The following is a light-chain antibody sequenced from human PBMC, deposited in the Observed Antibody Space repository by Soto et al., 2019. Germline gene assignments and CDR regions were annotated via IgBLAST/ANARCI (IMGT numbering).Light chain of an antibody. CDR2: GTS. Sequence: EIVLTQSPGPLSLSPGETATLSCRASQNVGTRFIAWYQQRPGQAPRLLIYGTSNRATGIPDRFSGSGSGTDFTLTINRLQPEDVAVYHCQQDSGSLPWTFGQGTKVEMK. V-gene: IGKV3-20*01. CDR3: QQDSGSLPWT. J-gene: IGKJ1*01. CDR1: QNVGTRF.